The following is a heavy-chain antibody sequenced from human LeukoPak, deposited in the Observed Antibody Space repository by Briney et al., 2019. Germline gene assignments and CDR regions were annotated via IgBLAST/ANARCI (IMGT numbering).Heavy chain of an antibody. V-gene: IGHV3-74*01. CDR2: INSDGSST. CDR3: AREGIDIVVVPAAMLYYYYGMDV. D-gene: IGHD2-2*01. CDR1: GFTFSSYW. Sequence: PGGSLRLSCAASGFTFSSYWMHWVRQAPGKGLVWVSRINSDGSSTSYADSVKGRFTISRDSAKNTLYLQMNSLRAEDTAVYYCAREGIDIVVVPAAMLYYYYGMDVWGQGTTVTVSS. J-gene: IGHJ6*02.